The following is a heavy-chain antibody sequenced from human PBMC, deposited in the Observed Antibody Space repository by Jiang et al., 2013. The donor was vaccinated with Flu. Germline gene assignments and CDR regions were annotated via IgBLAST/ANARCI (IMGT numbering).Heavy chain of an antibody. Sequence: LLKPSETLSLTCTVFGGSLSGYYWAWIRQPPEKGLEWIGEINHSGSVNYNPSLKSRVTISVDTSRNQFSLRLSSLTAADTAVYYCAGAHSLYCSSTNCYLGWFDPWGQGTLVTVSS. J-gene: IGHJ5*02. CDR3: AGAHSLYCSSTNCYLGWFDP. CDR1: GGSLSGYY. V-gene: IGHV4-34*01. D-gene: IGHD2-2*01. CDR2: INHSGSV.